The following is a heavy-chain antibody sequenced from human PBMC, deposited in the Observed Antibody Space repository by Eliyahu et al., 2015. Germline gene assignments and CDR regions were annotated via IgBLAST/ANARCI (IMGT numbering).Heavy chain of an antibody. CDR1: GGSFSGYY. D-gene: IGHD5-24*01. CDR2: INHSGST. J-gene: IGHJ4*02. CDR3: ARVSSLRRWLQFGALDY. Sequence: QVQLQQWGAGLLKPSETLSLTCAVYGGSFSGYYWSWIRQPPGKGLEWIGEINHSGSTNYNPSLKSRITISVDTSKNQFSLKLSSVTAADTAVYYCARVSSLRRWLQFGALDYWGQGTLVTVSS. V-gene: IGHV4-34*01.